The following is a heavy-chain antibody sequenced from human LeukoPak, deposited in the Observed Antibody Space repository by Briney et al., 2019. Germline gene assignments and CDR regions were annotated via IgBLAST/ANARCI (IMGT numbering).Heavy chain of an antibody. J-gene: IGHJ4*02. CDR3: ARSTSGSCSYFDY. V-gene: IGHV4-59*01. CDR2: IYYSGST. Sequence: PSETLSLTCTVSGGSISSYYWSWIRQPPGKGLERIGYIYYSGSTNYNPSLKSRVTISLDTSKNQFSLKLSSVTAADTAVYYCARSTSGSCSYFDYWGQGTLVTVSS. CDR1: GGSISSYY. D-gene: IGHD1-26*01.